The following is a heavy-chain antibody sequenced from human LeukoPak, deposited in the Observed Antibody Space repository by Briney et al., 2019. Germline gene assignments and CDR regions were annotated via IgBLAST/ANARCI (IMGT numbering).Heavy chain of an antibody. CDR2: IYPRDGST. Sequence: ASVKVSCKASGYTFTSNYIHWVRQAPGQGLEWMGMIYPRDGSTSYAQKFQGRVTITADESTSTAYMELSSLRSEDTAVYYCARGRNRGDILTGYPYDGGDYWGQGTLVTVSS. CDR3: ARGRNRGDILTGYPYDGGDY. CDR1: GYTFTSNY. D-gene: IGHD3-9*01. V-gene: IGHV1-46*01. J-gene: IGHJ4*02.